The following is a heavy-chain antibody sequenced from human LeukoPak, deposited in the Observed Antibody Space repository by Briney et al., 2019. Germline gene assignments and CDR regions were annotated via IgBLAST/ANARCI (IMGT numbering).Heavy chain of an antibody. D-gene: IGHD5-18*01. Sequence: PSETLSLTCTVSGGSISSYYWSWIRQPPGKGLEWIGYIYYSGSTNYNPSLKSRVTISVDTSKNQFSLKLSSVTAADTAVYYCARLVKDTAMGPFDYWGQGTLVTVSS. CDR2: IYYSGST. CDR1: GGSISSYY. J-gene: IGHJ4*02. V-gene: IGHV4-59*01. CDR3: ARLVKDTAMGPFDY.